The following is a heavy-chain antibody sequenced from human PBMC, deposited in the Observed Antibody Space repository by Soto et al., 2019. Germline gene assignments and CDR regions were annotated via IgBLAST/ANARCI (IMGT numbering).Heavy chain of an antibody. V-gene: IGHV4-4*02. J-gene: IGHJ6*02. CDR2: IYHSGNT. CDR3: AGTSYYDSTGYYNLDV. CDR1: GGSISSSNC. D-gene: IGHD3-22*01. Sequence: SETLSLTCAVSGGSISSSNCWSWVRQPQGKGLEWIGEIYHSGNTNYNPSLKSRVTMAVDKSKNQFSLKLNSVNAADTAEYYCAGTSYYDSTGYYNLDVWGPGTTVTV.